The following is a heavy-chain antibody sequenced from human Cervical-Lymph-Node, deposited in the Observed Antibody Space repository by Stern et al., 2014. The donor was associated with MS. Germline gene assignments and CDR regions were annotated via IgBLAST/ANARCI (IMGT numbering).Heavy chain of an antibody. D-gene: IGHD5-18*01. J-gene: IGHJ4*02. CDR1: GYSFTRYW. V-gene: IGHV5-51*01. Sequence: EAQLVESGAEVKKPGESLKISCKDSGYSFTRYWIGWVRQMPGKGLEWMGIIYPGDSDTRYSASFQGQVTISADKSINTAYLQWSSLRASDSAIYYCARGGVSFDTGLVAFDYWGQGTLVTVSS. CDR3: ARGGVSFDTGLVAFDY. CDR2: IYPGDSDT.